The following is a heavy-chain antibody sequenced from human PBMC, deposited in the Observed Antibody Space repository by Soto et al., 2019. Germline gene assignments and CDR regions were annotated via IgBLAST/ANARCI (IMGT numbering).Heavy chain of an antibody. D-gene: IGHD3-16*01. CDR3: ARDYDGFDY. CDR1: SVSITSSNW. CDR2: LSHSGTV. V-gene: IGHV4-4*02. J-gene: IGHJ4*02. Sequence: SETLSLTCDVSSVSITSSNWWTWVRQPPGKGLEWLGKLSHSGTVNYNATLRSRVTISVDKPKNQLSLKLMSVTAADTAVYYCARDYDGFDYWGPGILVTVSS.